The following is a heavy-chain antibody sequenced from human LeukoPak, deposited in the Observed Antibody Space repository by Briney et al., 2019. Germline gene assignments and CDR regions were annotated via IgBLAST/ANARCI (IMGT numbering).Heavy chain of an antibody. J-gene: IGHJ4*02. CDR1: GYTFTSYA. V-gene: IGHV1-3*01. Sequence: ASVKVSCKASGYTFTSYAMHWVRQTPGQRLEWMGWINAGNGNTKYSQKFQGRVTITRDTSASTAYMELSSLRSEDTAVYYCARGDYVWGSYRTGIDYWGQGTWSPSPQ. D-gene: IGHD3-16*02. CDR2: INAGNGNT. CDR3: ARGDYVWGSYRTGIDY.